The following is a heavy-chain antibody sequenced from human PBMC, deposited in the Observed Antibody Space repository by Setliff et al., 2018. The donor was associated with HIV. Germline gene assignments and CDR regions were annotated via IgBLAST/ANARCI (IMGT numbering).Heavy chain of an antibody. CDR2: INPYNGIA. V-gene: IGHV1-18*01. J-gene: IGHJ4*02. D-gene: IGHD1-26*01. Sequence: GASVKVSCKASGYTFTSFGITWVRQAPGQRPEWLRWINPYNGIANYAQNSQGRVSMTTDTSTRTAYMELRSLRFDDTAIYYCARDLFRRVGPFQPPGYWGQGTLVTVSS. CDR3: ARDLFRRVGPFQPPGY. CDR1: GYTFTSFG.